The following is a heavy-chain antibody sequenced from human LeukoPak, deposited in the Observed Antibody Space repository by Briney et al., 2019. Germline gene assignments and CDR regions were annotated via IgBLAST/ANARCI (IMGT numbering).Heavy chain of an antibody. CDR1: GFTFSSYA. Sequence: GRSLRLSCAASGFTFSSYAMHWVRQAPGKGLEWVAVISYDGSNKYYADSVKGRFTISRDNSKNTLYLQMNSLRAEDTAVYYCARGMSYYDILTGYGYWGQGTLVTVSS. D-gene: IGHD3-9*01. CDR3: ARGMSYYDILTGYGY. J-gene: IGHJ4*02. V-gene: IGHV3-30-3*01. CDR2: ISYDGSNK.